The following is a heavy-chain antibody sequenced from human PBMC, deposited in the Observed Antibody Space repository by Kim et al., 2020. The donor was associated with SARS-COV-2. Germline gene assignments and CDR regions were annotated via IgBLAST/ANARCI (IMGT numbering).Heavy chain of an antibody. Sequence: ASVKVWGKGSGNTFTGYYIHWVRQAPGQGLEWMGRINPNSGGTNYAQKFQGRVTMTRDTSISTAYMELSRLRSDDTAVYYCARDLRPLSRTGIVGAWGQGTLVTVSS. CDR2: INPNSGGT. V-gene: IGHV1-2*06. J-gene: IGHJ5*02. D-gene: IGHD1-26*01. CDR3: ARDLRPLSRTGIVGA. CDR1: GNTFTGYY.